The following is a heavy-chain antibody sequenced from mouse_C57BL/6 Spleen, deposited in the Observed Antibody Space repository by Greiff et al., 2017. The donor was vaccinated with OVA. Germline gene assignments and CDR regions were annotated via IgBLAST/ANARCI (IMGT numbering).Heavy chain of an antibody. CDR3: ARGYYFDY. V-gene: IGHV5-17*01. J-gene: IGHJ2*01. CDR1: GFTFSDYG. Sequence: DVQLVASWGGLVKPGGSLKLSCAASGFTFSDYGMHWVRQAPEKGLEWVAYISSGSSTIYYADTVKGRFTITRDNAKNTLFLQMTSLRSEDTAMYYCARGYYFDYWGQGTTLTVSS. CDR2: ISSGSSTI.